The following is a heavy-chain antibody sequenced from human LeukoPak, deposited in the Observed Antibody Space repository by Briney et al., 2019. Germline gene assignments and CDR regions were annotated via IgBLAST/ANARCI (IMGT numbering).Heavy chain of an antibody. CDR3: ARGRAAPSYYYYSYMDV. CDR2: MNPNSGNT. D-gene: IGHD6-6*01. CDR1: GYTFTSYD. V-gene: IGHV1-8*03. Sequence: ASVKVSCKASGYTFTSYDINWVRQATGQGLEWMGWMNPNSGNTGYAQKFQGKVTITRNTSIRTAYMELSSLRSEDTAVYYCARGRAAPSYYYYSYMDVWGKGTTVTVSS. J-gene: IGHJ6*03.